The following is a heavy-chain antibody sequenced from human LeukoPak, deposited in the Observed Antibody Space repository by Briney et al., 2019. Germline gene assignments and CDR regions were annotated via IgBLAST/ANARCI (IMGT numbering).Heavy chain of an antibody. D-gene: IGHD5-12*01. V-gene: IGHV4-39*01. CDR1: GDSVSSNTGY. CDR3: ATFSGYDSAGGVDAFDI. CDR2: IYYSGNT. J-gene: IGHJ3*02. Sequence: SETLSLTCTVSGDSVSSNTGYWGWIRQPPGKGLEWIGSIYYSGNTYYNPSLKSRVTISVDTSKNQFSLRLSSVTAADTAVYYCATFSGYDSAGGVDAFDIWGQGTMVTVSS.